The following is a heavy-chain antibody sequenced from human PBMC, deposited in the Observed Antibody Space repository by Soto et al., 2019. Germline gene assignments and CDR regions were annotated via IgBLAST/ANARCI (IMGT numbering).Heavy chain of an antibody. CDR3: AKEFWSGYYTGYDY. V-gene: IGHV3-30*18. CDR1: GFTFSSYG. D-gene: IGHD3-3*01. J-gene: IGHJ4*02. Sequence: QVQLVESGGGVVQPGRSLRLSCAASGFTFSSYGMHWVRQAPGKGLEWVAVISYDGSNKYYADSVKGRFTISRDNSKNTLYLPMNSLRAEDTAVYYCAKEFWSGYYTGYDYWGQGTLVTVSS. CDR2: ISYDGSNK.